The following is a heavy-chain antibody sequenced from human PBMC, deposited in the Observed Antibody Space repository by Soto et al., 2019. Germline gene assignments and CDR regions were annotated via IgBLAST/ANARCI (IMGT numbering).Heavy chain of an antibody. CDR3: ARGGVGAAYYYGMDV. D-gene: IGHD1-26*01. V-gene: IGHV1-46*01. Sequence: QVQLVQSGAEVKKPGASVKVSCKASGYTFTSYYMHWVRQAPGQGLEWMGIINPSGGSTSYAQKFQGRVTMTRDTSTSTVYMELSSLRSKDTAVYYCARGGVGAAYYYGMDVWGQGTTVTVSS. J-gene: IGHJ6*02. CDR2: INPSGGST. CDR1: GYTFTSYY.